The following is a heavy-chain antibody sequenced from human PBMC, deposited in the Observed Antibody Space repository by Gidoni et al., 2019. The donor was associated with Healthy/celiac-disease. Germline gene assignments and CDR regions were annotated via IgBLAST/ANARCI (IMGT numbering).Heavy chain of an antibody. V-gene: IGHV3-30*18. J-gene: IGHJ4*02. Sequence: LEWVAVISYDGNNKYYVDSVKGRFTISRDNSKNTLYLQMNSLRAEDTAVYYCAKHTYYYDSSGYYPPYYVDYWGQGTLVTVSS. D-gene: IGHD3-22*01. CDR2: ISYDGNNK. CDR3: AKHTYYYDSSGYYPPYYVDY.